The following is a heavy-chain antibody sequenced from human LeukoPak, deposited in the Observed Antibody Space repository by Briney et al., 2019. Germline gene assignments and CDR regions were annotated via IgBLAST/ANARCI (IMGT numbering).Heavy chain of an antibody. D-gene: IGHD6-19*01. V-gene: IGHV3-21*01. CDR2: ISSSSSYI. Sequence: GGSLRLSCAASGFTFSSYSMNWVRQAPGKGLEWVSSISSSSSYIYYADSVKGRFTISRDNAKNSLCLQMNSLRAEDTAVYYCARDPNSGWSQPNYFDYWGQGTLVTVSS. CDR3: ARDPNSGWSQPNYFDY. CDR1: GFTFSSYS. J-gene: IGHJ4*02.